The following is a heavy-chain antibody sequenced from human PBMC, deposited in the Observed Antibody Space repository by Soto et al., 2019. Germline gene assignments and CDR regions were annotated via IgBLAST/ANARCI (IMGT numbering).Heavy chain of an antibody. CDR1: GFTFSSYG. CDR3: ARDLSDYVGAFDY. J-gene: IGHJ4*02. D-gene: IGHD4-17*01. Sequence: QVQLVESGGGVVQPGRSLRLSCAASGFTFSSYGMHWVRQAPGKGLEWVAVIWYDGSNKYYADSVKGRFTISRDNSKNTLYLQMNSLRAEDTAVYYCARDLSDYVGAFDYWGQGTLVTVSS. V-gene: IGHV3-33*01. CDR2: IWYDGSNK.